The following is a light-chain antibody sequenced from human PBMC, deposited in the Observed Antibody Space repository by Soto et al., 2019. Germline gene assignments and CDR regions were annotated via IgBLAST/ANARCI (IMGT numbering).Light chain of an antibody. CDR3: QQYENIPT. CDR2: DAS. J-gene: IGKJ5*01. V-gene: IGKV1-33*01. CDR1: QTITRW. Sequence: DIQMTQSPSTLSASVGDRVTITCRASQTITRWMAWYQQKPGKAPKLLIYDASNLETGVPSRFSGSGSGTDFTFTISSMQPEDIATYYCQQYENIPTFGQGTRLEIK.